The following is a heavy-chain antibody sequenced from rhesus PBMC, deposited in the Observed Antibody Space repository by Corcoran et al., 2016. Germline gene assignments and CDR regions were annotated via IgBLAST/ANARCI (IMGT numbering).Heavy chain of an antibody. CDR1: GGSISSSY. CDR2: IYGSGSST. D-gene: IGHD6-13*01. J-gene: IGHJ4*01. Sequence: QLQLQESGPGLVKPSETLSVTCAVSGGSISSSYWSWIRQAPGKGLEWIGYIYGSGSSTNDNPSLKSRVTLSVDTSKNQLSLKLSSVTAADTAVYYCASDPYSSWSFDYWGQGVLVTVSS. CDR3: ASDPYSSWSFDY. V-gene: IGHV4-169*02.